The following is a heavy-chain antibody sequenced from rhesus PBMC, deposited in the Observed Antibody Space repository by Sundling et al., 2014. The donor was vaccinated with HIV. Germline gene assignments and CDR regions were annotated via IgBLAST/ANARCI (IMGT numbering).Heavy chain of an antibody. D-gene: IGHD1-44*01. J-gene: IGHJ5-1*01. V-gene: IGHV3-176*02. Sequence: EEQLVESGGGLVQPGGSLRLSCAASGFIFRDDYMEWVRQAPGKGLEWVGQINPYGDTTFLMDSVKGRFTISRDNAKNTVYLQINSLEIEDTAVYYCSRRRWDFRFDVWGPGVLVTVSS. CDR2: INPYGDTT. CDR3: SRRRWDFRFDV. CDR1: GFIFRDDY.